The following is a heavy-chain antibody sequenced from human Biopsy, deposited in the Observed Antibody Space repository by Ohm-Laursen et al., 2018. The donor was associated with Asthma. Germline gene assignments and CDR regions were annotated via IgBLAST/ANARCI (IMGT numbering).Heavy chain of an antibody. CDR3: PKDVFPGWEVRRGPDY. Sequence: SLRLSCAASGFTFSNYAMHWVRQAPGKGLEWVALITYDGSKTIYGDSVRGRFTVSRDSSTNTLYLQMSSLRPEDTAVYYCPKDVFPGWEVRRGPDYWGQGTLVTVSS. V-gene: IGHV3-30*15. CDR2: ITYDGSKT. J-gene: IGHJ4*02. CDR1: GFTFSNYA. D-gene: IGHD1-26*01.